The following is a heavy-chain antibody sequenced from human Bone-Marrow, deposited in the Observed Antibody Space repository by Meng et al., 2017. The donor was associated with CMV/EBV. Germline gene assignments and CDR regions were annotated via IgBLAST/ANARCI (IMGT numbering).Heavy chain of an antibody. CDR2: IIPIFGTA. D-gene: IGHD6-13*01. CDR1: GGTFSSYA. V-gene: IGHV1-69*05. CDR3: ARANSSSWYGGDYYYYGMDV. Sequence: SVKISCKASGGTFSSYAISWVRQAPGQGLEWMGGIIPIFGTANYAQKFQGRVTITTDESTSTAYMELSSLRSEDTAVYYCARANSSSWYGGDYYYYGMDVWGQGTTVTVSS. J-gene: IGHJ6*02.